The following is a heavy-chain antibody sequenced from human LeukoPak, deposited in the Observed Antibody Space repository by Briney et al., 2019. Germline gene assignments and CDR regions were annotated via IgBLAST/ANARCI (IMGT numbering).Heavy chain of an antibody. D-gene: IGHD5-12*01. CDR1: GGTFSSYA. CDR2: TIPIFGTA. Sequence: SVKVSCKAPGGTFSSYAISWVRQAPGQGLEWMGGTIPIFGTANYAQKFQGRVTITADESTSTAYMELSSLRSEDTAVYYCARVGGYGVFDYWGQGTLVTVSS. J-gene: IGHJ4*02. V-gene: IGHV1-69*13. CDR3: ARVGGYGVFDY.